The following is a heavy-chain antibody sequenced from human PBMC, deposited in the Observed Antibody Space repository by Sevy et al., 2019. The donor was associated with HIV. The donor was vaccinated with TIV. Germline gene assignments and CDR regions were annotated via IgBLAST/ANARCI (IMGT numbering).Heavy chain of an antibody. D-gene: IGHD2-21*02. CDR3: ARLFSCGGDCYYLDY. CDR2: ISHDGNYK. Sequence: GGSLRLSCAASGFTFSNYDMHWVRQAPGKGLEWVAVISHDGNYKNYADSVKVRFTISRDDFKNTLYLHMSSLRPEDTAVHFCARLFSCGGDCYYLDYWGQGALVTVSS. V-gene: IGHV3-30-3*01. CDR1: GFTFSNYD. J-gene: IGHJ4*02.